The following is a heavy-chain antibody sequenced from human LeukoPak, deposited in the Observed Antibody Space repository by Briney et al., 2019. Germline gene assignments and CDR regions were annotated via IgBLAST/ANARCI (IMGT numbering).Heavy chain of an antibody. CDR1: GYTFTSYA. J-gene: IGHJ4*02. V-gene: IGHV1-3*01. D-gene: IGHD3-10*01. Sequence: ASVKVSCKASGYTFTSYAMHWVRQAPGQRLEWMGWINAGNGNTKYSQKFQGRVTITRDASASTAYMELSSLRSEDTAVYYCALITMVRGVIIGYYWGQGTLATVSS. CDR3: ALITMVRGVIIGYY. CDR2: INAGNGNT.